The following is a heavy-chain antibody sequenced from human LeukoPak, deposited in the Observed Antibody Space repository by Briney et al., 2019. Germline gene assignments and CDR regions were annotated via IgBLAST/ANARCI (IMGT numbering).Heavy chain of an antibody. D-gene: IGHD3-3*01. Sequence: PSETLSLTCTVSGGSISSSSYYWGWIRQPPGKGLEWIGSIYYSGSTYYNPSLKSRITISVDTSKNQFSLKLSSVTAADTAVYYCARTLPTYYDFWSGSPTPTDAFDIWGQGTMVTVSS. CDR3: ARTLPTYYDFWSGSPTPTDAFDI. CDR1: GGSISSSSYY. J-gene: IGHJ3*02. CDR2: IYYSGST. V-gene: IGHV4-39*01.